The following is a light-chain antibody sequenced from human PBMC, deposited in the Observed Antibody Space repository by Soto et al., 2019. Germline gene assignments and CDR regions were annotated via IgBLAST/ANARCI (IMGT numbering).Light chain of an antibody. CDR1: QSVSSY. V-gene: IGKV3-11*01. J-gene: IGKJ1*01. CDR3: QQRNNWPPSWT. CDR2: DTS. Sequence: EIVLTQSPATLSLSPGERATLSCRASQSVSSYLAWYQQKPGQAPRLLIYDTSNRATGIPDRFSGSGSGTDFTLTISRLEPEDFAVYYCQQRNNWPPSWTFGQGTKVDIK.